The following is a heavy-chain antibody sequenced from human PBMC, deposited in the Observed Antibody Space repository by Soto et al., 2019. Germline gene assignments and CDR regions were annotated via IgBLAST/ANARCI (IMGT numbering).Heavy chain of an antibody. V-gene: IGHV3-30*18. J-gene: IGHJ6*02. Sequence: QVQLVESGGGVVQPGRSLRLSCAASGFTFSSYGMHWVRQAPGKGLEWVAVISYDGSNKYYADSVKGRFTISRDNSKNTLYLQMNSLRAEDTAVYYCAKGRDIVVVECEGYGMDVWGQGTTVTVSS. CDR2: ISYDGSNK. CDR1: GFTFSSYG. D-gene: IGHD2-15*01. CDR3: AKGRDIVVVECEGYGMDV.